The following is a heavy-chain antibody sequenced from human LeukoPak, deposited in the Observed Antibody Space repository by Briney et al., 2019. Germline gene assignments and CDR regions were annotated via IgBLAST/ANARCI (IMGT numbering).Heavy chain of an antibody. CDR3: AREDPGGAFDV. V-gene: IGHV1-18*01. CDR1: GYTFTTYA. J-gene: IGHJ3*01. CDR2: IGTYNGNP. Sequence: ASVKVSCKASGYTFTTYAISWVRQAPGQGLEWMGRIGTYNGNPDYAQNLQGRVTMTTDTSTSTAYMELRNLKSDDTAVYYCAREDPGGAFDVWGRGTMVTVSS. D-gene: IGHD3-16*01.